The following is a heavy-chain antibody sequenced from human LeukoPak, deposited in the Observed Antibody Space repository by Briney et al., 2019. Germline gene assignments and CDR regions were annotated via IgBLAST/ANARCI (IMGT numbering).Heavy chain of an antibody. D-gene: IGHD6-13*01. Sequence: PGGSLRLSCAASGFTFDDYAMHWVWQAPGKGLEWVSGISWNSGSIGYADSVKGRFTISRDNAKNSLYLQMNSLRAEDTALYYCAKDSGIAAAGIDYWGQGTLVTVSS. CDR3: AKDSGIAAAGIDY. CDR1: GFTFDDYA. J-gene: IGHJ4*02. CDR2: ISWNSGSI. V-gene: IGHV3-9*01.